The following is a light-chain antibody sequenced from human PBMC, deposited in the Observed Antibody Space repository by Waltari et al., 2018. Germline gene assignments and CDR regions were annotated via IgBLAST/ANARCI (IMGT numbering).Light chain of an antibody. CDR3: YSPDISGSLLV. J-gene: IGLJ2*01. V-gene: IGLV3-10*01. CDR1: ALPKKY. Sequence: SYELTQPPSLSVSPGKAARTTCSGDALPKKYDYWQQQKPGQAPMLVIYEDTKRPSGIPERFSGSNSGEMATLTISRVEVEDEADYYCYSPDISGSLLVFGGGTKLTVL. CDR2: EDT.